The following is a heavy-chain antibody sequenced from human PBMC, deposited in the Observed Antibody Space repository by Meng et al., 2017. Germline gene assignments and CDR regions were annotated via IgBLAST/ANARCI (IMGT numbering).Heavy chain of an antibody. V-gene: IGHV1-2*02. Sequence: VRLVQSGAEGKKPGASVKVSCKASGYTFTTYYIHWVRQAPGQGLEWMGWINPNTGGTNYAQKFQDRVTMTRDTSSRSVYMDLTRLRYEDTAVYYCVRGRFGAPLDVWGQGSTVTVSS. CDR3: VRGRFGAPLDV. CDR2: INPNTGGT. J-gene: IGHJ6*02. D-gene: IGHD3-10*01. CDR1: GYTFTTYY.